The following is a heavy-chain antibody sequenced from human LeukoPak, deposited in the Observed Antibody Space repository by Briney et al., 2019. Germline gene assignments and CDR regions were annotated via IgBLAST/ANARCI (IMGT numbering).Heavy chain of an antibody. J-gene: IGHJ4*02. CDR2: LNQDASRR. CDR1: GFTFRDYW. V-gene: IGHV3-7*01. Sequence: GGSLRLSCVASGFTFRDYWMSWIRQAPGKGPEWFAHLNQDASRRYYVGSVQGRFTISRDNAKNSLYLQMNSLSIEDTAVYYCARDEGGGWYQEDSWGQGTLVTVSS. CDR3: ARDEGGGWYQEDS. D-gene: IGHD6-19*01.